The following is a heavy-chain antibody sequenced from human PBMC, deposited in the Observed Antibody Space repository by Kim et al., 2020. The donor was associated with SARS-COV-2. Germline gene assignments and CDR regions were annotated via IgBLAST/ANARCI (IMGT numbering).Heavy chain of an antibody. J-gene: IGHJ3*02. Sequence: ASVKVSCKASGYTFTSYGISWVRQAPGQGLEWMGWISAYNGNTNYAQKLQGRVTMTTDTSTSTAYMELRGLRSDDTAVYYCARRTVTTNLGGAFDIWGQVTMVTVSS. CDR2: ISAYNGNT. V-gene: IGHV1-18*01. D-gene: IGHD4-17*01. CDR3: ARRTVTTNLGGAFDI. CDR1: GYTFTSYG.